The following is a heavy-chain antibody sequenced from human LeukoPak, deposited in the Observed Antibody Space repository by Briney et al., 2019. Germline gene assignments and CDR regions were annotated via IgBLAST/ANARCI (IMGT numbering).Heavy chain of an antibody. D-gene: IGHD6-13*01. CDR3: ARQLIAAAAYNWFDP. V-gene: IGHV4-39*01. Sequence: SETLSLTCTVSGDSISSSSYYWGWIRQPPGKGLEWIGSIYYTGSTYYNPSLKSRVTMSVDTSKNQFSLKLSSVTAADTAVYYCARQLIAAAAYNWFDPWGQGTLVIVSS. CDR1: GDSISSSSYY. CDR2: IYYTGST. J-gene: IGHJ5*02.